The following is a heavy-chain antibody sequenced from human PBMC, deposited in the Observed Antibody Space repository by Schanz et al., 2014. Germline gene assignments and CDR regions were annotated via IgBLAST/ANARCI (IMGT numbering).Heavy chain of an antibody. Sequence: DVHLMESGGGLVQPGGSLRLSCAASEFTFSTDAMSWVRQAPGKGLEWLSVISASGGDTYYAESVKGRFTISRDNSKNTLYLQMNSLRAEDTAVYYCAKVRYSSGWRGDYFDEWGQGTLVTVAS. CDR3: AKVRYSSGWRGDYFDE. D-gene: IGHD6-25*01. CDR2: ISASGGDT. V-gene: IGHV3-23*01. CDR1: EFTFSTDA. J-gene: IGHJ4*02.